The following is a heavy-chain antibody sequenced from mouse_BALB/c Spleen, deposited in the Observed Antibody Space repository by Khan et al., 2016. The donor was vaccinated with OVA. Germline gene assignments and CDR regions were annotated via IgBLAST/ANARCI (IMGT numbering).Heavy chain of an antibody. CDR1: GYSITSDYA. Sequence: EVQLVESGPGLVKPSQSLSLTCTVTGYSITSDYAWNWIRQLPGNKLEWMGYINYSGGTTYLPSLKSRISITRDTSKNQFFLQLNSVTTEDSATYYCARWFTYWGQGTLVTVS. CDR2: INYSGGT. V-gene: IGHV3-2*02. CDR3: ARWFTY. J-gene: IGHJ3*01.